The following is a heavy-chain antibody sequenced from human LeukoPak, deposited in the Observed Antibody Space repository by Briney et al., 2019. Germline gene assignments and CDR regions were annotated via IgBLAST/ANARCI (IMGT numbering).Heavy chain of an antibody. J-gene: IGHJ5*02. CDR2: ISYDGSNK. CDR3: AKGGMTTFDP. Sequence: GGSLRLSCAASGFTFSSYGMHWVRQAPGKGLEWVAVISYDGSNKYYADSVKGRFTISRDNSKNTLYLQMNSLRAEDTAVYYCAKGGMTTFDPWGQGTLVTASS. CDR1: GFTFSSYG. V-gene: IGHV3-30*18. D-gene: IGHD4-11*01.